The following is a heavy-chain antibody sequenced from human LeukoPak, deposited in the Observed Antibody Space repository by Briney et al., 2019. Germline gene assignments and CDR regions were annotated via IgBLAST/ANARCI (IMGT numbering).Heavy chain of an antibody. CDR2: FSSSGST. J-gene: IGHJ4*02. V-gene: IGHV4-39*07. Sequence: SETLSLTCSVSGGSISSSSFHWGWIRQPPEKGLEWIGSFSSSGSTYYNPSLNPSLKSRVTISVDTSENRFSLKLSSVTAADTAVYYCAREFPLGYCSSGNCFPLYFDYWGQGTLVTVSS. CDR1: GGSISSSSFH. CDR3: AREFPLGYCSSGNCFPLYFDY. D-gene: IGHD2-15*01.